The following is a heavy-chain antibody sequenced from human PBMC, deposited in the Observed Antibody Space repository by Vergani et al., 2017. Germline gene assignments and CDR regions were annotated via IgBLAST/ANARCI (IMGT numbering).Heavy chain of an antibody. CDR1: GGSISSYY. D-gene: IGHD3-10*01. Sequence: QVQLQESGPGLVKPSETLSLTCTVSGGSISSYYWSWIRQPPGKGLEWIGYIYYSGSTNYNPSLKSRVTISVDTSKNQFSLKLSSVTAADTAVYYCARGWDYSHYYYGMDVWGQGTTVTVSS. V-gene: IGHV4-59*01. CDR2: IYYSGST. CDR3: ARGWDYSHYYYGMDV. J-gene: IGHJ6*02.